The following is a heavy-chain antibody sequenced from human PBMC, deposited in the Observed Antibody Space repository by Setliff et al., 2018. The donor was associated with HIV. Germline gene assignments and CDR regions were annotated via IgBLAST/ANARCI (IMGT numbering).Heavy chain of an antibody. Sequence: SETLSLTCAVYGGSISDYSWSWIRQPPGKGLEWIGEISYSGSTNYNPSLKSRVTISIDTSKNQFSLRLTSVTAADTAVYYCAKSPGFSGYGGSGWGQGTLVTVSS. CDR1: GGSISDYS. D-gene: IGHD5-12*01. CDR3: AKSPGFSGYGGSG. CDR2: ISYSGST. V-gene: IGHV4-34*01. J-gene: IGHJ4*02.